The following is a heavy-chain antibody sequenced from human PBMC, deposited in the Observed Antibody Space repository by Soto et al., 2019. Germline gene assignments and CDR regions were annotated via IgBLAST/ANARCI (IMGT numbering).Heavy chain of an antibody. CDR2: LIPIFGTA. D-gene: IGHD3-22*01. J-gene: IGHJ3*02. V-gene: IGHV1-69*01. CDR1: GGTFSSYA. CDR3: AREPDSSGYYHDAFDI. Sequence: QVQLVQSGAEVKKPGSSVKVSCKASGGTFSSYAISWVRQAPGQGLEWMGGLIPIFGTANYAQKFQGRVTINADESTSTAYMELSSLRSEDTAVYYCAREPDSSGYYHDAFDIWGQGTMVTVSS.